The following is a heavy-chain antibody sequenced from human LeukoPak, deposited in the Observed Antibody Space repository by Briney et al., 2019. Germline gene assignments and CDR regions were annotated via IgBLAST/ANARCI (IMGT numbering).Heavy chain of an antibody. J-gene: IGHJ4*02. CDR2: ISGSGGST. CDR1: GFIFSSYA. Sequence: PGGSLRLSCAASGFIFSSYAMSWVRQAPGKGLEWVSVISGSGGSTNYAGSVKGRFTISRDNTKNTLYLQLNSLRAEDTAVYYCARDSVGHNDYWGQGTLVTVSS. D-gene: IGHD1-26*01. V-gene: IGHV3-23*01. CDR3: ARDSVGHNDY.